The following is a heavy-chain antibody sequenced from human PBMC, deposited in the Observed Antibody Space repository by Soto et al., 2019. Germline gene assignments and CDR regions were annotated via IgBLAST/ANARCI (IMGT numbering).Heavy chain of an antibody. D-gene: IGHD3-22*01. CDR3: AKGLYYYDSSGYRGFDY. CDR1: GFTFSSYW. J-gene: IGHJ4*02. V-gene: IGHV3-74*01. Sequence: GGSLRLSCAASGFTFSSYWMHWVRQVPGKGLVWVSRINRDGSTTNYAASVRGRFTISRDNSKNTLFLQMNSLSAEDTAIYYCAKGLYYYDSSGYRGFDYWAQGTQVTVSS. CDR2: INRDGSTT.